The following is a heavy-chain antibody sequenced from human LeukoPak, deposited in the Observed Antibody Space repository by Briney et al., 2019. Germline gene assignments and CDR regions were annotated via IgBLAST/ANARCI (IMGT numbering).Heavy chain of an antibody. CDR1: GGSISSGRYY. J-gene: IGHJ4*02. CDR3: ARAIHYYDSSGYYYVSQFDY. V-gene: IGHV4-31*03. Sequence: PSQTLSLTCNVSGGSISSGRYYWTWMRQHPGKGLEWIAYIHYSGSTYYNPSLKSRVTISVDTSKNQFSLKLSSVTAADTAVYYCARAIHYYDSSGYYYVSQFDYWGQGTLVTVSS. CDR2: IHYSGST. D-gene: IGHD3-22*01.